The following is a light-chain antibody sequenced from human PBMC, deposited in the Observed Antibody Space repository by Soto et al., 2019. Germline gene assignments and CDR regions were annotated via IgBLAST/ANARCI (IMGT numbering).Light chain of an antibody. V-gene: IGKV3-15*01. CDR1: QSVSSN. CDR3: QQLSRYPLT. Sequence: EIVMTQSPATLSVSPGERATLSCRASQSVSSNLAWYQQKPGQAPRLLIYGASTRATGIPARFSGSGSGTEFTLTISSLQSEDFATYYCQQLSRYPLTFGGGTKVDI. CDR2: GAS. J-gene: IGKJ4*01.